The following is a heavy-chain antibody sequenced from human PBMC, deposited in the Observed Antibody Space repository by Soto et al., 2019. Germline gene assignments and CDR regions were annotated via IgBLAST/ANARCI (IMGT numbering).Heavy chain of an antibody. CDR1: RFTFSNYG. J-gene: IGHJ4*02. D-gene: IGHD5-12*01. CDR3: VRGGYDYFDY. CDR2: ISYDGSNK. Sequence: QVQLVESGGGVVQPGRSLRLSCAASRFTFSNYGMHWVRQTPGKGLEWVAVISYDGSNKYYADSVEGRFTISRDNSKNRLYLQLNSLRAEDAAVYYYVRGGYDYFDYWGQETLVPVSS. V-gene: IGHV3-30*03.